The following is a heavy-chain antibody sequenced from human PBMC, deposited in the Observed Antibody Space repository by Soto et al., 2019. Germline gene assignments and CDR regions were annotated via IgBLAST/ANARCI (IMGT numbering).Heavy chain of an antibody. CDR2: IDPSGGST. CDR3: ARDAGPAAGTNDAFDI. V-gene: IGHV1-46*01. Sequence: ASVKVSCKASGYTFTSYYMHWVRQAPGQGLEWMGIIDPSGGSTSYAQKFQGRVTMTRDTSTSTVYMELSSLRSEDTAVYYCARDAGPAAGTNDAFDIWGQGTMVTVS. J-gene: IGHJ3*02. D-gene: IGHD6-13*01. CDR1: GYTFTSYY.